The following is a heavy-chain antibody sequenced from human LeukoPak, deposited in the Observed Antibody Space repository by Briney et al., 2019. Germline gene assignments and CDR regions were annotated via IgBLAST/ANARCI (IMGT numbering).Heavy chain of an antibody. Sequence: ASVKVSCKASGGTFSSYAISWVRQAPGQGLEWMGGIIPIFGTANYAQKFQGRVTITTDESTSTAYMELSSLRSEDTAVYYCAREARSGWPTGDYWGQGTLVTVSS. CDR3: AREARSGWPTGDY. V-gene: IGHV1-69*05. CDR2: IIPIFGTA. D-gene: IGHD6-19*01. CDR1: GGTFSSYA. J-gene: IGHJ4*02.